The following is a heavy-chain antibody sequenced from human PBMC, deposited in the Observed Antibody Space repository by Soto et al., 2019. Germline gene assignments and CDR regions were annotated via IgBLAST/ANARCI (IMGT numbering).Heavy chain of an antibody. D-gene: IGHD3-3*01. CDR3: AKDPLGGYYTYDGGWFDP. V-gene: IGHV3-23*01. CDR1: GFTFSSYA. J-gene: IGHJ5*02. Sequence: EVQLLESGGGLVQPGGSLRLSCAASGFTFSSYAMSWVRQAPGKGLEWVSAISGSGGSTYYADSVKGRFTISRDNSKNTLYLRMNSLRAEDTAVYYCAKDPLGGYYTYDGGWFDPWGQGTLVTVSS. CDR2: ISGSGGST.